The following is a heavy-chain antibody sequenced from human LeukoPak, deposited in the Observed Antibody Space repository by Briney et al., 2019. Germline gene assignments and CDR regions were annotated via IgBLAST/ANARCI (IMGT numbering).Heavy chain of an antibody. Sequence: GGSLRLSCAASGFTVSSNYMSWVRQAPGKGLEWVSVIYSGGSTYYADSVKGRFTISRDNSKNTLYLQMNNLRAEDTAAYYCASGSGSYRTPYYYMDVWGKGTTVTVSS. J-gene: IGHJ6*03. CDR1: GFTVSSNY. CDR2: IYSGGST. V-gene: IGHV3-53*01. D-gene: IGHD3-10*01. CDR3: ASGSGSYRTPYYYMDV.